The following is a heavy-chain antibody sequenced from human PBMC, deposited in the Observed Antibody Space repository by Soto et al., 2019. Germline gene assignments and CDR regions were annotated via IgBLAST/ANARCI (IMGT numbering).Heavy chain of an antibody. CDR3: ARYYGSGSYQNRNFDY. CDR1: GGSVSSGGYY. D-gene: IGHD3-10*01. V-gene: IGHV4-31*03. Sequence: SLSLGCTVSGGSVSSGGYYWSWILQHPGKGLEWIGYIYYSGSTYYNPSLKSRVTISVDTSKNQFSLKLSSVTAADTAVYYCARYYGSGSYQNRNFDYWGQGTLVTVSS. CDR2: IYYSGST. J-gene: IGHJ4*02.